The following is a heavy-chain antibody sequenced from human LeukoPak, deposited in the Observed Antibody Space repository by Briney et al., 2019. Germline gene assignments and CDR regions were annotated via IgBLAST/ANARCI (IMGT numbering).Heavy chain of an antibody. D-gene: IGHD1-26*01. J-gene: IGHJ4*02. Sequence: GGSLRLSCAASGFTFSSYSMNWVRQAPGKGLEWVSSISSSSSYIYYADSVKGRFTISRDNAKNSLYLKMNSLRAEDTAVYSCASVSGRHVYFDYWGQGPLVSVSS. CDR3: ASVSGRHVYFDY. V-gene: IGHV3-21*01. CDR2: ISSSSSYI. CDR1: GFTFSSYS.